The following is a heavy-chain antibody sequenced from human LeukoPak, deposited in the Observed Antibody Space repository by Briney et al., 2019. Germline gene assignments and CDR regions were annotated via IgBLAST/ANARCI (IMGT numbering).Heavy chain of an antibody. CDR2: IYYSGST. V-gene: IGHV4-59*08. Sequence: PSETLSLTCTASGGSIRSYYWSWIRQPPGKGLEWIGYIYYSGSTNYNPSLKSRVTISVDTSKNQFSLKLSSVTAADTAVYYCARQYPYYYDSSGNHYYYYMDVWGKGTTVTVSS. J-gene: IGHJ6*03. CDR1: GGSIRSYY. CDR3: ARQYPYYYDSSGNHYYYYMDV. D-gene: IGHD3-22*01.